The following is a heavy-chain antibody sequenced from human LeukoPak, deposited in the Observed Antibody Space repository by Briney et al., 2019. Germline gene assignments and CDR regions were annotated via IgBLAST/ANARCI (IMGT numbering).Heavy chain of an antibody. CDR3: ASGVAATYFGY. CDR1: GFTFSSYS. D-gene: IGHD2-15*01. Sequence: GGSLRLSCAASGFTFSSYSMNWVRQAPGKGLPWVSSISSSSSYIYYADSVKGRFTISRDNANNSLYLQMNGLRAEDTAVYYCASGVAATYFGYWGQGTLVTVSS. CDR2: ISSSSSYI. J-gene: IGHJ4*02. V-gene: IGHV3-21*01.